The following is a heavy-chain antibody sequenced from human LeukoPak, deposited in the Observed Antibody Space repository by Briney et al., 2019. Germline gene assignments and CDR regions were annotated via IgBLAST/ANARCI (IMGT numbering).Heavy chain of an antibody. CDR3: ARFATYGSGTYAFDY. Sequence: GGSLRLSCAASGFTFSSYSMNWVRQAPGKGLEWVSSISTSSSYIYYADSVKGRFTISRDNAKNSLYLQMNSLRAEDTAVYYCARFATYGSGTYAFDYWGQGTLVTVSS. CDR2: ISTSSSYI. CDR1: GFTFSSYS. V-gene: IGHV3-21*01. D-gene: IGHD3-10*01. J-gene: IGHJ4*02.